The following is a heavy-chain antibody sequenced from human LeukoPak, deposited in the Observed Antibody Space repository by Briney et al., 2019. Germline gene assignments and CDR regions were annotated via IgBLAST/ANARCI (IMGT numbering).Heavy chain of an antibody. J-gene: IGHJ5*02. V-gene: IGHV4-59*01. CDR2: IYYSGST. CDR3: ASALYGWFDP. CDR1: GGSISSYY. Sequence: PSGTLSLTCTVSGGSISSYYWSWIRQPPGKGLEWIGYIYYSGSTNYNPSLKSRVTISVDTSKNQFSLKLSSVTAADTAVYYCASALYGWFDPWGQGTLVTVSS. D-gene: IGHD3-16*02.